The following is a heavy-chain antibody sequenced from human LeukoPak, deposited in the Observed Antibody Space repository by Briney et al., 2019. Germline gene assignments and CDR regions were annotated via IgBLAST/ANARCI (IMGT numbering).Heavy chain of an antibody. V-gene: IGHV4-34*01. Sequence: SETLSLTCAVYGGSFSGYFWSWLRQTPGKGLEWIGEIDHSGTTNYNPSLRSRVTISVDTSKNQFSLKLSSVTAADTAVYYCARGSWIQLWSIDYWGQGTLVTVSS. D-gene: IGHD5-18*01. CDR3: ARGSWIQLWSIDY. CDR2: IDHSGTT. J-gene: IGHJ4*02. CDR1: GGSFSGYF.